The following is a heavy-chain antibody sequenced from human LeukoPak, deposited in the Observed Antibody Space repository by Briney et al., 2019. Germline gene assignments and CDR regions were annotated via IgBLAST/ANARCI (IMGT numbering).Heavy chain of an antibody. D-gene: IGHD6-19*01. CDR2: ISWNSGSI. Sequence: GRSLRLSCAASGFTFDDYAMHWVRQAPGKGLEWVSGISWNSGSIGYADSVKGRFTISRDNAKSSLYLQMNSLRAEDTALYYCAKEGYSSGWHYYYYYMDVWGKGTTVTVSS. CDR1: GFTFDDYA. J-gene: IGHJ6*03. V-gene: IGHV3-9*01. CDR3: AKEGYSSGWHYYYYYMDV.